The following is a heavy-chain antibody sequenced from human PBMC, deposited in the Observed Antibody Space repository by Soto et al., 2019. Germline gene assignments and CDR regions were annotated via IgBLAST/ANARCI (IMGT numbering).Heavy chain of an antibody. CDR2: ISGFNGQT. D-gene: IGHD3-10*01. V-gene: IGHV1-18*01. CDR3: ARVDPRGVAVVRDY. Sequence: QVQLVQSGPEVKKPGASVKVSCKASGNTFASHGFSWVRQAPGQGLEWMGWISGFNGQTNYALKFQGRATLTTDTSTRTAYMELRSLRSDATAVYFCARVDPRGVAVVRDYWGQGTLVTVSS. CDR1: GNTFASHG. J-gene: IGHJ4*02.